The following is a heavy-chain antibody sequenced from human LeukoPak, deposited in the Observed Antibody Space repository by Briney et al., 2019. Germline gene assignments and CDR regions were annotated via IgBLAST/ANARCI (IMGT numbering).Heavy chain of an antibody. J-gene: IGHJ3*02. D-gene: IGHD6-19*01. Sequence: GGSLRLSCAASGFTFSSYSMNWVRQAPGKGREWVSYISSSSSTIYYADSVKGRFTISRDNAKNSLYLQMNSLRAEDTALYHCARRGGSSGWYEYAFVIWGQGTMVTVSS. CDR3: ARRGGSSGWYEYAFVI. V-gene: IGHV3-48*04. CDR1: GFTFSSYS. CDR2: ISSSSSTI.